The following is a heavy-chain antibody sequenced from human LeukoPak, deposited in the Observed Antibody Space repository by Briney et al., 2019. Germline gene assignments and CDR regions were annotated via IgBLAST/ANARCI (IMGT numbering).Heavy chain of an antibody. D-gene: IGHD4-17*01. Sequence: ASVKVSCKASGYTFTDYYIHWVREAPGQGLEWMGIINPAGGSTGYAQKFQGRVTMARDTSTSTVYMELSSLRSEDTAVYYCARYNGDLTGGFDYWGQGTLVTVSS. CDR1: GYTFTDYY. CDR3: ARYNGDLTGGFDY. V-gene: IGHV1-46*01. CDR2: INPAGGST. J-gene: IGHJ4*02.